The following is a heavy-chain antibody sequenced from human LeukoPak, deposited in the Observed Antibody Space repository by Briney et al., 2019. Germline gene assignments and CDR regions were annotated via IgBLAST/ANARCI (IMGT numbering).Heavy chain of an antibody. CDR3: TTEYYGDYHY. CDR1: GFTFSTAW. D-gene: IGHD4-17*01. Sequence: GGSLRLSCATSGFTFSTAWMSWVRQAPGTGLEWVGRIKSKSAGGTTDYAASVKGRFTVSREDSKNTVYLQMDSLITEDTAMYYCTTEYYGDYHYWGQGTLATVSS. V-gene: IGHV3-15*05. CDR2: IKSKSAGGTT. J-gene: IGHJ4*02.